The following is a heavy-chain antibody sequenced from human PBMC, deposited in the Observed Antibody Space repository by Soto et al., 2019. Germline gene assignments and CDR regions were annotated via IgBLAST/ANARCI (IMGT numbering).Heavy chain of an antibody. J-gene: IGHJ6*02. CDR2: ISGYNGNT. D-gene: IGHD3-22*01. CDR3: AREWKYFDTSAYTGMDV. CDR1: GYTFANYV. Sequence: QVQLVQSGTEVKKPGASVKVSCKASGYTFANYVISWVRQAPGQGLEWMGWISGYNGNTKYAQKLQGRVTMTTDISTRTAYMELRSLRSDDTAVYYCAREWKYFDTSAYTGMDVWGQGTTVTVSS. V-gene: IGHV1-18*01.